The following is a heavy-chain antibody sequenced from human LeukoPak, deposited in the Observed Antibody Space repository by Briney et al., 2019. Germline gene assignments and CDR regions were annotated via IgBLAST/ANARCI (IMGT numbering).Heavy chain of an antibody. CDR3: ARWQVGATPYYYYYMDV. Sequence: SETLSLTCTVSGGSISSSGYYWGWIRQPPGKGLEWIGSLFYGGSTYYNPSLKSRVTISVDTSKTQFSLGLSSVTAAGTAVYYCARWQVGATPYYYYYMDVWGKGTTVAVSS. CDR2: LFYGGST. V-gene: IGHV4-39*01. CDR1: GGSISSSGYY. D-gene: IGHD1-26*01. J-gene: IGHJ6*03.